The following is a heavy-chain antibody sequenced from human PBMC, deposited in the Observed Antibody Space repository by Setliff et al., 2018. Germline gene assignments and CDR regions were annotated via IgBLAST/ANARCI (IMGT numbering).Heavy chain of an antibody. D-gene: IGHD1-26*01. CDR3: ARGQLFGSYWGYFDF. J-gene: IGHJ4*02. CDR2: IYTSGST. CDR1: GGSISSGTYY. V-gene: IGHV4-61*09. Sequence: NPSETLSLTCTVSGGSISSGTYYWSWIRQPAGKGLEWIGHIYTSGSTNYNPSLRSRVTISVDTSKNQFSLNLSSVTAADTAVYYCARGQLFGSYWGYFDFWGQGTLVTVSS.